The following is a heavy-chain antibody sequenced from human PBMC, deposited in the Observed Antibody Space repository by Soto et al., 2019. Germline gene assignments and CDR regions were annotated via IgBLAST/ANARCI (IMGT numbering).Heavy chain of an antibody. J-gene: IGHJ3*02. V-gene: IGHV3-30*18. CDR2: ISYDGSNK. CDR1: GFTFSSYG. CDR3: AKDDALGYYYDSSRYRSLHDAFDI. D-gene: IGHD3-22*01. Sequence: PGGSLRLSCAASGFTFSSYGMHWVRQAPGKGLEWVAVISYDGSNKYYADSVKGRFTISRDNSKNTLYLQMNSLRAEDTAVYYCAKDDALGYYYDSSRYRSLHDAFDIWGQGPMAT.